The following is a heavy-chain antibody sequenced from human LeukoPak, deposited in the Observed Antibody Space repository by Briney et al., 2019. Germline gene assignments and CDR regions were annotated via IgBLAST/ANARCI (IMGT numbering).Heavy chain of an antibody. CDR2: IYTSGST. J-gene: IGHJ4*02. D-gene: IGHD6-19*01. V-gene: IGHV4-4*07. CDR1: GGSISSYY. Sequence: SETLSLTSTVSGGSISSYYWSWIRQPAGKGLEWIGRIYTSGSTNYNPSLKSRVTMSVDTSKNQFSLKLSSVTAADTAVYYCARVFGSGWTFNFDYWGQGTLVTVSS. CDR3: ARVFGSGWTFNFDY.